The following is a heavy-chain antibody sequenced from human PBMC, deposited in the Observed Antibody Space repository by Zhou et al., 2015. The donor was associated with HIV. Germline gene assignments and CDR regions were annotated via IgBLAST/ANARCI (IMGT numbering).Heavy chain of an antibody. D-gene: IGHD1-14*01. V-gene: IGHV1-69*17. CDR1: GGTFSGSD. J-gene: IGHJ3*01. CDR3: ARSSVNHDDAFDL. CDR2: ITPMFDIH. Sequence: QVHLVQSGTEVRKPGSSVKVSCKASGGTFSGSDLSWVRQAPGQGLEWMGGITPMFDIHKYAQKFRARLTISVDKITDTAYMELRTLTSEDTAIYFCARSSVNHDDAFDLWGQGTNLIVSS.